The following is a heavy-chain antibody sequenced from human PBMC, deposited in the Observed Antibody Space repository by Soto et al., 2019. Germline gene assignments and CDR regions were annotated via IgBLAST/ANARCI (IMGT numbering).Heavy chain of an antibody. J-gene: IGHJ6*02. CDR1: GGSISSGGYY. V-gene: IGHV4-31*03. CDR3: ARGGYCSGGTCYFYYYGMDV. Sequence: QVQLQESGPGLVKPSQTLSLTCTVSGGSISSGGYYWSWIRQHPGKGLEWIGYIYYSGSIYYNPSLNSRVTISVDTSKNQFSLKLSSVTAADTAVYYCARGGYCSGGTCYFYYYGMDVWGQGTTVTVSS. D-gene: IGHD2-15*01. CDR2: IYYSGSI.